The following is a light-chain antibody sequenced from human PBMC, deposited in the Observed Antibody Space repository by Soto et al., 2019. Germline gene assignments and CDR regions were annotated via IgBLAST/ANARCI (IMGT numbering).Light chain of an antibody. CDR3: QQYGSSPRT. CDR1: QSVSSSY. J-gene: IGKJ1*01. CDR2: GAS. Sequence: EIVLTQSPGTLSLSPGERATLSCRASQSVSSSYLAWYQQKPGQAPRLLIYGASSRATGIPDRFSGSGSATAFTLTISRLEPEDFAVYYCQQYGSSPRTFGQGTKVEIK. V-gene: IGKV3-20*01.